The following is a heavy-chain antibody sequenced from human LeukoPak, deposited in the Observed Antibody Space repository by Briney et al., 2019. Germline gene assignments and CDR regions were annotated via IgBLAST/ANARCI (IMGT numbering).Heavy chain of an antibody. J-gene: IGHJ5*02. CDR3: AGGGPSYGSKYNWFDP. Sequence: ASVKVSCKASGYTFTGYYLHWVRQAPGQGLEWMGRINPNSGGTNYAQKFQGRVIMTRDTSINTVYMELTRLRSDDTALYYCAGGGPSYGSKYNWFDPWGQGALVTVSS. V-gene: IGHV1-2*06. CDR2: INPNSGGT. CDR1: GYTFTGYY. D-gene: IGHD4/OR15-4a*01.